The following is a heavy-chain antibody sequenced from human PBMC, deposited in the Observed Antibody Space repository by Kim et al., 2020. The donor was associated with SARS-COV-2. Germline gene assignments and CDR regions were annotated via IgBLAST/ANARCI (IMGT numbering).Heavy chain of an antibody. CDR1: GGTFSSYA. CDR3: ARPRGYSGYDYDTYYYGMDV. J-gene: IGHJ6*02. V-gene: IGHV1-69*13. CDR2: IIPIFGTA. Sequence: SVKVSCKASGGTFSSYAISWVRQAPGQGLEWMGGIIPIFGTANYAQKFQGRVTITADESTSTAYMELSSLRSEDTAVYYCARPRGYSGYDYDTYYYGMDVWGQGTTVTVSS. D-gene: IGHD5-12*01.